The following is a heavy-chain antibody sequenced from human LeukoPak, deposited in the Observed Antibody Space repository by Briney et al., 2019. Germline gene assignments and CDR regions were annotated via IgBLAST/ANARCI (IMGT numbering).Heavy chain of an antibody. CDR2: IYYSGST. CDR1: GGSISSYY. J-gene: IGHJ5*02. Sequence: SETLSLTCTVSGGSISSYYWSWIRQPPGKGLEWIGYIYYSGSTNYNPSLKSRVTISVDTSKNQFSLKLSSVTAADTAVYYCARHGHRAAAGLRPSGTYNWFDPWGQGTLVTVSS. D-gene: IGHD6-13*01. V-gene: IGHV4-59*08. CDR3: ARHGHRAAAGLRPSGTYNWFDP.